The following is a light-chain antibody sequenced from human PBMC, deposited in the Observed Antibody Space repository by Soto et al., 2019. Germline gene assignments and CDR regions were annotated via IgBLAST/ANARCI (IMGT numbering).Light chain of an antibody. J-gene: IGKJ1*01. CDR3: QQRSTTWT. CDR1: QSVSSY. V-gene: IGKV3-11*01. Sequence: EIVLTQSPATLSLSPGERATLSCRASQSVSSYLAWYQQKPGQAPRLLIYDASNRATGIPARFSGSGSGTDYTLTISSLEPEDFAVYYCQQRSTTWTVGQGTKVEIK. CDR2: DAS.